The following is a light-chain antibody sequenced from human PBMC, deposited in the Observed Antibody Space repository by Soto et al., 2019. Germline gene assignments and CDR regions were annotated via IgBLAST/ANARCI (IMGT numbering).Light chain of an antibody. V-gene: IGLV2-23*01. CDR2: EGS. CDR1: RSDVGSFDL. J-gene: IGLJ2*01. Sequence: QSALTQPASVSGSPGQSITIACTGTRSDVGSFDLVSWYQQHPGKAPKLMIYEGSRRPSGVSYRFSGSKSGNTASLTISGLQAEDEADYYCCSYAGSSIVIFGGGTKLTVL. CDR3: CSYAGSSIVI.